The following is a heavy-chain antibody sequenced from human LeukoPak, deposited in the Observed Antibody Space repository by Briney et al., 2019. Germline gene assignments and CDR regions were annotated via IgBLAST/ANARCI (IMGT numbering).Heavy chain of an antibody. CDR1: GGSINSGDYY. CDR3: ARDPSGYGPFDH. Sequence: SQTLSLTSTVSGGSINSGDYYWSCIRQHPGKGLEWIGYIYHTGSTYYNPSLRSRLTLSVDTSKNQFSLKLSSVTAADTAVYFCARDPSGYGPFDHWGQGSLVSVSS. J-gene: IGHJ4*01. V-gene: IGHV4-31*03. D-gene: IGHD5-12*01. CDR2: IYHTGST.